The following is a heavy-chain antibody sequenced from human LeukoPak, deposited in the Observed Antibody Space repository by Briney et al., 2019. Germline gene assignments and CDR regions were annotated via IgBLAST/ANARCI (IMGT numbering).Heavy chain of an antibody. D-gene: IGHD3-9*01. J-gene: IGHJ4*02. CDR1: GGSVSSSTNY. Sequence: SETLSLTCTVSGGSVSSSTNYWGWIRQPPGKGLEWIGNIYYTGSTYSNPSLGSRVTMSVDTSKNQFSLKMSSVTAADTAVYYCARLSKGRYFDYIFDYWGQGALVTVSS. CDR3: ARLSKGRYFDYIFDY. CDR2: IYYTGST. V-gene: IGHV4-39*01.